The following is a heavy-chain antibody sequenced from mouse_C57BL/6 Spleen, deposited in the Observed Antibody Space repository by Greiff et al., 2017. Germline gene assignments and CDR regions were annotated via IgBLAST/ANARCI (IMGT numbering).Heavy chain of an antibody. V-gene: IGHV1-50*01. J-gene: IGHJ1*03. CDR2: IDPSDSYT. D-gene: IGHD1-1*01. CDR3: ARRRDYYGLGYFDV. Sequence: QVQLQQPGAELVKPGASVKLSCKASGYTFTSYWMQWVKQRPGQGLEWIGEIDPSDSYTNYNQKFKGKATLTVDTSSSTAYMQLSSLTSEDSAVYYCARRRDYYGLGYFDVWGTGTTVTVSS. CDR1: GYTFTSYW.